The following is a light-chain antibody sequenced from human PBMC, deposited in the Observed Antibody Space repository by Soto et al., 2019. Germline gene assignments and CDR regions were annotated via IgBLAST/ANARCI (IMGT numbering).Light chain of an antibody. V-gene: IGKV3-11*01. CDR2: DAS. Sequence: IALTQSPATLSLSPGERATLYCRASQSVSSYLAWYQQKGGQAPRLLIYDASSRAPGIPARFSGSGSGTDFTLTISRLEAGDFAFYYCQQRSVWPTFGGGTKVEIK. J-gene: IGKJ4*01. CDR1: QSVSSY. CDR3: QQRSVWPT.